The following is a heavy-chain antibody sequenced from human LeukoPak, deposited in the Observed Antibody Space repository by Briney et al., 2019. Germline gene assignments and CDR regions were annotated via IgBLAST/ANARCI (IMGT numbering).Heavy chain of an antibody. Sequence: GGSLRLSCAASGFSFSSYSMNWVRQAPGKGLEWVASIKQDGSEKFYVDSVKGRFNFSRDNAKNSLYLQMNSLRAEDTAVYYCARVQPWSYFDYWGQGTLVTVSS. CDR3: ARVQPWSYFDY. CDR2: IKQDGSEK. CDR1: GFSFSSYS. D-gene: IGHD3-3*01. J-gene: IGHJ4*02. V-gene: IGHV3-7*05.